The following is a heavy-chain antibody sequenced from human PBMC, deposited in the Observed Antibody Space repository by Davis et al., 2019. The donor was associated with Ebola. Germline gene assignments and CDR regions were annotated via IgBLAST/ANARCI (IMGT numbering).Heavy chain of an antibody. J-gene: IGHJ6*02. V-gene: IGHV1-46*01. Sequence: AASVKVSCKASGYTFTSYYMHWVRQAPGQGLEWMGIINPSGGSTSYAQKFQGRVTMTRDTSTSTVYMELSSLRSEDTAVYYCARDLSALSYYYYGMDVWGQGTTVTVSS. D-gene: IGHD3-16*02. CDR3: ARDLSALSYYYYGMDV. CDR1: GYTFTSYY. CDR2: INPSGGST.